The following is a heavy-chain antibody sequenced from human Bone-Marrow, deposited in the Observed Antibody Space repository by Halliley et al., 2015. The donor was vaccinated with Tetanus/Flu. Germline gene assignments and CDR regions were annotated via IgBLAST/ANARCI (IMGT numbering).Heavy chain of an antibody. V-gene: IGHV4-59*01. CDR2: IRYTGDS. J-gene: IGHJ4*02. D-gene: IGHD1-1*01. CDR1: GGSMDAYY. Sequence: TLSLTCAVSGGSMDAYYWTWIRQPPGKGLEWIGNIRYTGDSNFNPSLKSRVTMSVDTSRDTLSLKMTSVTSADAAIYYCARLLPTSMTTDFWGPGTLVPVSS. CDR3: ARLLPTSMTTDF.